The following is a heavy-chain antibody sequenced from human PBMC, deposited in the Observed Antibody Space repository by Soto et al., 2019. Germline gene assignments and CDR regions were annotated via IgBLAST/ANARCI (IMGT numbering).Heavy chain of an antibody. CDR3: ARDRYSDSVRYFDY. CDR1: GGTFSSYA. D-gene: IGHD1-26*01. Sequence: SVKVSCKASGGTFSSYAISWVRQAPGQGLEWMGGIIPIFGTANYAQKFQGRVTITADESTSTAYMELSSLRSEDTAVYYCARDRYSDSVRYFDYWGQGTLVTVSS. V-gene: IGHV1-69*13. J-gene: IGHJ4*02. CDR2: IIPIFGTA.